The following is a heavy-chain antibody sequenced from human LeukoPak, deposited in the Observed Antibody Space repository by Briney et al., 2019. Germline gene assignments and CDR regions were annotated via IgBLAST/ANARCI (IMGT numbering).Heavy chain of an antibody. CDR1: GYTFSDYW. CDR3: ARRRYCGGDCSYFDY. Sequence: GESLKISCKGSGYTFSDYWIAWVRQMPGKGLEWMGSIYPGDSDIRYSPSFQGQVTFSADKSISTAYVQWSSLKASDTAMYYCARRRYCGGDCSYFDYWGQGTLVTVSS. J-gene: IGHJ4*02. CDR2: IYPGDSDI. V-gene: IGHV5-51*01. D-gene: IGHD2-21*02.